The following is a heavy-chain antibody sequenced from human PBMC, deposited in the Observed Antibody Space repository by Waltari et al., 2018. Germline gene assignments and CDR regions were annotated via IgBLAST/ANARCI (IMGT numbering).Heavy chain of an antibody. CDR1: GYPFTSHS. D-gene: IGHD2-15*01. Sequence: QVQLVQSGNEVMKPGASVKVSCQASGYPFTSHSITWVRQAPGQGPEWLGWINRNNGNTKFAQKFQGRVSLTTDTSTSTAYMDLRSLTSDDTAVYYCARDYCSGDGCSLDCWGQGTLVTVSS. CDR2: INRNNGNT. J-gene: IGHJ4*02. CDR3: ARDYCSGDGCSLDC. V-gene: IGHV1-18*04.